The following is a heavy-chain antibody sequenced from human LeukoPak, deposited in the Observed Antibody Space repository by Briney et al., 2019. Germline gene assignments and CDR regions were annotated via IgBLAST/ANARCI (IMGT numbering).Heavy chain of an antibody. V-gene: IGHV4-4*07. J-gene: IGHJ6*03. D-gene: IGHD3-10*01. CDR2: INTSRST. Sequence: SETLSLTCTVSGGSISSYYSSWIRQPAGKGLEWIGRINTSRSTNYNPSLKSRVTITADKSKKQLSLRLTPVNAADKAVYHCAREGSGRYLGYYYYMVVWGTGTTVTVSS. CDR3: AREGSGRYLGYYYYMVV. CDR1: GGSISSYY.